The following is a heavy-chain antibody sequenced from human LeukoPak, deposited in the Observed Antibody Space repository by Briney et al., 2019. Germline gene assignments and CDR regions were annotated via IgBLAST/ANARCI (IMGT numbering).Heavy chain of an antibody. V-gene: IGHV3-21*01. CDR3: AREGVRVVDLDY. CDR1: GFTFSSYS. D-gene: IGHD3-3*01. J-gene: IGHJ4*02. CDR2: ISSSSYI. Sequence: GGSLRLSCAASGFTFSSYSMNWVRQAPGKGLEWVSSISSSSYIYYADSVKGRFTISRDNAKNSLYLQMNSLRAEDTAVYYCAREGVRVVDLDYWGQGILVTVSS.